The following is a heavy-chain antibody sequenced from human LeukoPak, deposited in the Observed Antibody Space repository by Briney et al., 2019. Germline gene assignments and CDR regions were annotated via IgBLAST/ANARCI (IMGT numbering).Heavy chain of an antibody. J-gene: IGHJ4*02. V-gene: IGHV3-30-3*01. CDR2: ISYDGINK. CDR3: ARDGLNTLLWFGELWGYFDY. Sequence: GSLRLSCAASGFSFSNYAIHWVRQAPGKGLEWVAVISYDGINKYYADSVKGRFTISRDNSKNTLYLQMDSLRAEDTAVYYCARDGLNTLLWFGELWGYFDYWGQGTLVTVSS. CDR1: GFSFSNYA. D-gene: IGHD3-10*01.